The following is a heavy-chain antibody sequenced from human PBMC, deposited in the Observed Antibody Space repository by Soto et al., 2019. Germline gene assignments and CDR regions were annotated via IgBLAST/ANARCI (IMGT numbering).Heavy chain of an antibody. D-gene: IGHD6-19*01. Sequence: ASVKVSCKASGYTFTSYAMHWVRQAPGQRLEWMGWINAGNGNTKYSQKLQGRVTITRDTSASTAYMELSSLRFEDTAVYYCARAVAVPADFDYWGQGTLVTVSS. CDR2: INAGNGNT. CDR1: GYTFTSYA. J-gene: IGHJ4*02. CDR3: ARAVAVPADFDY. V-gene: IGHV1-3*01.